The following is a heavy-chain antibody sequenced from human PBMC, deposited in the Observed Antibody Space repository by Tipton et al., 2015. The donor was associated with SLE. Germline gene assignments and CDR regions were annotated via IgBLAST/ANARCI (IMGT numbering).Heavy chain of an antibody. Sequence: SLRLSCAASGFTFSSYAMSWVRQAPGKGLEWVSAISGSGGSTYYADSVKGRFTISRDNSKNTLYLQMNSLRAEDTAVYYCARDGYDILTGYSYYFDYWGQGTLVTVSS. D-gene: IGHD3-9*01. J-gene: IGHJ4*02. CDR1: GFTFSSYA. CDR3: ARDGYDILTGYSYYFDY. CDR2: ISGSGGST. V-gene: IGHV3-23*01.